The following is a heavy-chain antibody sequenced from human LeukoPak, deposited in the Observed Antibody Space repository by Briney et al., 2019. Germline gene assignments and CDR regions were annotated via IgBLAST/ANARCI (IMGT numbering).Heavy chain of an antibody. CDR3: AREGGPDYDFWSGSQFDP. V-gene: IGHV1-69*13. CDR1: GGTFSSYA. D-gene: IGHD3-3*01. CDR2: IIPIFGTA. J-gene: IGHJ5*02. Sequence: VKVSCKASGGTFSSYAISWVRQAPGQGLEWMGGIIPIFGTANYAQKFQGRVTITADESTITAYMELSSLRSEDTAVYYCAREGGPDYDFWSGSQFDPWGQGTLVTVSS.